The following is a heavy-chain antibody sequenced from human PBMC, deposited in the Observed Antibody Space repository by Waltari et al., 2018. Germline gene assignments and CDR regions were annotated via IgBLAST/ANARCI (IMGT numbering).Heavy chain of an antibody. V-gene: IGHV4-34*01. CDR3: ARSLY. CDR2: INHSGST. Sequence: QVQLQQWGAGLLKPSETLSLTCAVYGGSFSGYYWSWIRQPPGKGLEWIGEINHSGSTNYNPARKSRVTISVKTSKNQFRLKMGSVTAADTAVYYWARSLYWGQGTQVTVSS. J-gene: IGHJ4*02. CDR1: GGSFSGYY.